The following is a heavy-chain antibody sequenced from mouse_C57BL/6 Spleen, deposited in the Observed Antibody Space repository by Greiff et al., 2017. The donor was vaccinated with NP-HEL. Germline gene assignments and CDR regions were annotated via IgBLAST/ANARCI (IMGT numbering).Heavy chain of an antibody. Sequence: VMLVESGPGLVAPSQSLSITCTVSGFSLTSYGVDWVRQSPGKGLEWLGVIWGVGSTNYNSALKSRLSISKDNSKSQVFLKMNSLQTDDTAMYYCASRRGPLGHAMDYWGQGTSVTVSS. D-gene: IGHD4-1*01. CDR1: GFSLTSYG. J-gene: IGHJ4*01. CDR3: ASRRGPLGHAMDY. V-gene: IGHV2-6*01. CDR2: IWGVGST.